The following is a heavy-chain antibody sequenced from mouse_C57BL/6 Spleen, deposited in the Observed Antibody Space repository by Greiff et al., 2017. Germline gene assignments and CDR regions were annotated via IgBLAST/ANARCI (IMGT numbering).Heavy chain of an antibody. CDR1: GYTFTDYN. CDR2: INPYNGGT. CDR3: ARPSGSFNYYAMDY. Sequence: EVQLQQSVPELVKPGTSVKMSCKASGYTFTDYNMHWVTQSHEKSLAWIGNINPYNGGTRYNHKFKGKATLTVNKSSSTAYMELRSLTSEDSAVYYCARPSGSFNYYAMDYWGQGTSVTVSS. V-gene: IGHV1-22*01. D-gene: IGHD3-2*02. J-gene: IGHJ4*01.